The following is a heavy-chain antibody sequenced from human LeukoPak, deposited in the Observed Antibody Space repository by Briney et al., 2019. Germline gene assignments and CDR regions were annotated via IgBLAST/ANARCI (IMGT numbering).Heavy chain of an antibody. CDR2: IYYSGST. J-gene: IGHJ4*02. CDR1: GGSISSYY. D-gene: IGHD3-22*01. Sequence: SETPSLTCTVSGGSISSYYWSWIRQPPGKGLEWIGYIYYSGSTNYNPSLKSRVTISVDTSKNQFSLKLSSVTAADTAVYYCAREENYDSSGYFNYWGQGTLVTVSS. V-gene: IGHV4-59*01. CDR3: AREENYDSSGYFNY.